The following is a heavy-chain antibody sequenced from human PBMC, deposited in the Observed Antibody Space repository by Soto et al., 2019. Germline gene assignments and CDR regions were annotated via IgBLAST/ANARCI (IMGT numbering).Heavy chain of an antibody. CDR3: ARGPSGWFGYDY. Sequence: GGSLRLSWAASGFTFSSSWMHWVRQAPGKGLVWVSRINSGASTTNYADSVKGRFTISRDNAKNTLYLQMDSLTAEDTAVYYCARGPSGWFGYDYWGQGTLVTVSS. J-gene: IGHJ4*02. CDR1: GFTFSSSW. D-gene: IGHD6-19*01. V-gene: IGHV3-74*01. CDR2: INSGASTT.